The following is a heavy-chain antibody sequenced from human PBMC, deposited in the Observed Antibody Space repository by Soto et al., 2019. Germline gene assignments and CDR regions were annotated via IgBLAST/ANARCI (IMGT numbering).Heavy chain of an antibody. CDR3: ARHGWLRFLEL. D-gene: IGHD5-12*01. CDR1: GGSISSGGYS. J-gene: IGHJ4*02. CDR2: IYYSGST. Sequence: SETLSLTCAVSGGSISSGGYSWSWIRQPPGKGLEWIGYIYYSGSTNYNPSLKSRVTISVDTSKNQFSLKLSSVTAADTAVYYCARHGWLRFLELWGQGTLVTVSS. V-gene: IGHV4-61*08.